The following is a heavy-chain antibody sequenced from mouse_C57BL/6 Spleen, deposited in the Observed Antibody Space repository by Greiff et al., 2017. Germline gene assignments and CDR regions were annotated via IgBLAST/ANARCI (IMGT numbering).Heavy chain of an antibody. V-gene: IGHV1-82*01. CDR1: GYAFSSSW. CDR3: ARSRGPYGSSPYYAMDY. Sequence: QVQLQQSGPELVKPGASVKISCKASGYAFSSSWMNWVKQRPGKGLEWIGRIYPGDGDTNYNQKFKGKATLTVDTSSSTAYMQLSSLTSEDSAVYYCARSRGPYGSSPYYAMDYWGQGTSVTVSS. D-gene: IGHD1-1*01. J-gene: IGHJ4*01. CDR2: IYPGDGDT.